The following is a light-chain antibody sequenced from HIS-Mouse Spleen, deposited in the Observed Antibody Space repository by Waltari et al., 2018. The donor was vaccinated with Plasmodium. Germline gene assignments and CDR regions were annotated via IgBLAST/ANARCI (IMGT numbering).Light chain of an antibody. CDR2: EDS. CDR3: YSTDSSGKHRV. CDR1: ALPKKY. Sequence: SYELTQPPSVSVSPGQTARITCSGDALPKKYAYWYQHKSGQAPVLVFYEDSKRPSGRPERFSGSSSGTMATLTSSGAQVEDEADYYCYSTDSSGKHRVFGGGTKLTVL. J-gene: IGLJ3*02. V-gene: IGLV3-10*01.